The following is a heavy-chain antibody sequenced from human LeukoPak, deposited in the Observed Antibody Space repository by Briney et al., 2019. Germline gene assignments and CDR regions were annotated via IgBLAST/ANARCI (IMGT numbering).Heavy chain of an antibody. CDR3: ARGAVRGGTNLDY. CDR1: GDILSGSPAV. Sequence: SQTLSLTYALSGDILSGSPAVWNWIRQSPSRGLEWLGRAYYRSKLYIDYAVSVKYRITITPDTSKSRFSLQLNSVTPEDTAVYYCARGAVRGGTNLDYWGQGTLVTVSS. D-gene: IGHD3-10*01. J-gene: IGHJ4*02. V-gene: IGHV6-1*01. CDR2: AYYRSKLYI.